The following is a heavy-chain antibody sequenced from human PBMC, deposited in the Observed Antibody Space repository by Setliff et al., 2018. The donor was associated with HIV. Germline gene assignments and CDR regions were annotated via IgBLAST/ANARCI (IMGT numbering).Heavy chain of an antibody. CDR3: ARLIHTGLLYFDF. J-gene: IGHJ4*02. CDR1: GVSISGHF. D-gene: IGHD2-8*02. Sequence: SETLSLTCFVSGVSISGHFWGWIRQPPGKGLEWIGYIYTSGTTEYNPSLDSRVTISVDTSRDQFSLNLRSVTAADTAVYFCARLIHTGLLYFDFWGLGTLVTVS. CDR2: IYTSGTT. V-gene: IGHV4-4*09.